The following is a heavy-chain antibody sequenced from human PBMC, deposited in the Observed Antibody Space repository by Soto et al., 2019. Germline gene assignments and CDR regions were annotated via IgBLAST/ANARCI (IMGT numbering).Heavy chain of an antibody. Sequence: SETLSLTCTVSGGSISSYYWSWIRQPPGKGLEWIGYIYYSGSTNYNPSLKSRVTISVDTSKNQFSLKLSSVTAADTAVYYCARITADFYGSGSYYNVAFDIWGQGTMVTVSS. CDR1: GGSISSYY. V-gene: IGHV4-59*08. CDR2: IYYSGST. J-gene: IGHJ3*02. D-gene: IGHD3-10*01. CDR3: ARITADFYGSGSYYNVAFDI.